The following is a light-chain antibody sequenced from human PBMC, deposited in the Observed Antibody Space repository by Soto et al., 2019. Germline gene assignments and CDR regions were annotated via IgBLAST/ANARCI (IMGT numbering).Light chain of an antibody. CDR3: QQYNSDSWT. Sequence: DLQMTQSPSNLSASVGDRVTITCRASQSISSWLAWYQQKPGKAPKLLIYKASSLESGVPSRFSGSGSGTEFTLTISSLQPDDFETYYCQQYNSDSWTFGQGTKVDIK. J-gene: IGKJ1*01. CDR2: KAS. CDR1: QSISSW. V-gene: IGKV1-5*03.